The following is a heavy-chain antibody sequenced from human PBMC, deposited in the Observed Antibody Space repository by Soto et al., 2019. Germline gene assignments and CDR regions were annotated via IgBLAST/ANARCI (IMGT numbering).Heavy chain of an antibody. CDR2: INPSGGST. CDR3: ARAYSHYDFWSGYYTRYYYYGMDV. J-gene: IGHJ6*02. D-gene: IGHD3-3*01. V-gene: IGHV1-46*01. CDR1: GCTFTSYY. Sequence: ASVKVSCKASGCTFTSYYMHWVRQAPGQGLEWMGIINPSGGSTSYAQKFQGRVTMTRDTSTSTVYMELSSLRSEDTAVYYCARAYSHYDFWSGYYTRYYYYGMDVWGQGTTVTVSS.